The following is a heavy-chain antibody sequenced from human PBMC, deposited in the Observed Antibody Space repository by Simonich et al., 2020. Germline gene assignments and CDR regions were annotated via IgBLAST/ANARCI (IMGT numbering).Heavy chain of an antibody. CDR3: AREEANGYSSSWNWFDP. CDR1: GYTFTGYY. CDR2: INPTRGGT. Sequence: QVQLVQSGAEVKKPGASVKVSCKASGYTFTGYYMHWVRQAPGQGIEWLGCINPTRGGTNYAQKFQGKVTMTRDTSIRTAYMELSRLRSDDTAVYYCAREEANGYSSSWNWFDPWGQGTLVTVSS. J-gene: IGHJ5*02. V-gene: IGHV1-2*02. D-gene: IGHD6-13*01.